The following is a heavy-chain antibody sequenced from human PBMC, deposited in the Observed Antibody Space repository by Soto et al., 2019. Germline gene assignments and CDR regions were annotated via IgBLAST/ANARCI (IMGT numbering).Heavy chain of an antibody. D-gene: IGHD3-3*01. CDR2: ISAYSGDT. J-gene: IGHJ6*02. V-gene: IGHV1-18*01. CDR3: ARDGRAFSIFGETMDV. Sequence: VQLLQSGGEVRKPGASVKVSCKTSGYTFTNYAINWVRQAPGQGLQWMGWISAYSGDTKYAQRFQDRLTVTTDPSTATASMELRSLISDDTAVYYCARDGRAFSIFGETMDVWGQGTTVTVSS. CDR1: GYTFTNYA.